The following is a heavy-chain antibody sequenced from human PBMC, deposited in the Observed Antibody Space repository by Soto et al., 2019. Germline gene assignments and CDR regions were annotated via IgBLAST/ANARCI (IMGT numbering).Heavy chain of an antibody. CDR2: IHHSGTT. D-gene: IGHD3-3*01. CDR3: SRADVGGIGYYRNGASYF. CDR1: GGSIDSGGYY. J-gene: IGHJ3*01. Sequence: QVQLQESGPGLVKPSQTLSLICTVSGGSIDSGGYYWSWIRQHRGKGLEWIGYIHHSGTTYYNPSLESPVTISADTSQSQFSLTLSSMTASETAIYLCSRADVGGIGYYRNGASYFWGQGTMVTVSS. V-gene: IGHV4-31*01.